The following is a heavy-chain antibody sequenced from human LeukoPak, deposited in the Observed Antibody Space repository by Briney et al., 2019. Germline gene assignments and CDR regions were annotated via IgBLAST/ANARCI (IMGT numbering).Heavy chain of an antibody. CDR1: GFTFDDYA. J-gene: IGHJ6*02. V-gene: IGHV3-9*01. D-gene: IGHD2-2*01. CDR3: ARSPGSSRTYYYYGMDV. Sequence: GRSLRLSCAASGFTFDDYAMHWVRQAPGKGLEWVSGISWNSGSIGYADSVKGRFTISRHNSKNTLYLQMNSLRAEDTAVYYCARSPGSSRTYYYYGMDVWGQGTTVTVSS. CDR2: ISWNSGSI.